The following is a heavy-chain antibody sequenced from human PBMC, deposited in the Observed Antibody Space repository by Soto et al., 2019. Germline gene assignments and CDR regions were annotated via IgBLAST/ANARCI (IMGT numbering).Heavy chain of an antibody. CDR3: AREWGIVLVPVAPDF. CDR2: ISYDGINE. V-gene: IGHV3-30-3*01. J-gene: IGHJ4*02. CDR1: GFIFSSYA. D-gene: IGHD2-2*01. Sequence: QVQLVESGGGVVQPGRSLRLSCAASGFIFSSYAMHWVRQAPGKGLEWVALISYDGINEYYADSVKGRFTISRDNSENTLYLQMNSLRPEDTAVYYCAREWGIVLVPVAPDFWGQGTLVTVSS.